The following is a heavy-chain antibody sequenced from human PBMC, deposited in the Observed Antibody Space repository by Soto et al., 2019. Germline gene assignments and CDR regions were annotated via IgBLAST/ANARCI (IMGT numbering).Heavy chain of an antibody. CDR3: ARVGTDDYYYYYMDV. CDR2: ISAYNGNT. CDR1: GYTFASYG. J-gene: IGHJ6*03. Sequence: ASVKVSCKASGYTFASYGISWVRQAPGQGLEWMGWISAYNGNTNYAQKLQGRVTMTTDTSTSTAYMELRSLRSDDTAVYYCARVGTDDYYYYYMDVWGQGTTVTVSS. V-gene: IGHV1-18*01. D-gene: IGHD2-21*02.